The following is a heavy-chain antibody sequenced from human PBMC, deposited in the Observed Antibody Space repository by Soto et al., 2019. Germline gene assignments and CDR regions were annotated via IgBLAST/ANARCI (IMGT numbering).Heavy chain of an antibody. CDR3: AKDLYSSSSREALYYYYYGMDV. Sequence: PGGSLRLSCAASGFTFSSYGMHWVRQAPGKGLEWVAVISYDGSNKYYADSVKGRFTISRDNSKNTLYLQMNSLRAEDTAVYYCAKDLYSSSSREALYYYYYGMDVWGQGTTVTVSS. V-gene: IGHV3-30*18. J-gene: IGHJ6*02. D-gene: IGHD6-6*01. CDR2: ISYDGSNK. CDR1: GFTFSSYG.